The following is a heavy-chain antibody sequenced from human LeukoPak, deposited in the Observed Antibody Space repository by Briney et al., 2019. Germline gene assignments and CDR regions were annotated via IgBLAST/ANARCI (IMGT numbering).Heavy chain of an antibody. D-gene: IGHD6-13*01. V-gene: IGHV4-39*01. CDR1: GGSISSISNY. CDR3: AADSSPSWYYF. CDR2: VSYSGST. Sequence: PSETLSLTCTVSGGSISSISNYWGWIRQPPGKGLEYIGSVSYSGSTYYNPSLKSRVTMSADTSKNQFSLKLSSVTAADTAVYYCAADSSPSWYYFWGQGTLVTVSS. J-gene: IGHJ4*02.